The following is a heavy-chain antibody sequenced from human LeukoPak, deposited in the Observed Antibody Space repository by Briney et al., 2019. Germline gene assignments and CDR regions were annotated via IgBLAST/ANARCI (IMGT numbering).Heavy chain of an antibody. D-gene: IGHD2-15*01. CDR2: IYTSGST. CDR1: GGSISSYY. Sequence: SETLSLTCTVSGGSISSYYWSWIRQPPGKGLEWIGRIYTSGSTNYNPSLKSRVTMSVDTSKNQFSLKLSSVTAADTAVYYCARDHSGGSYNWFDPWGQGTLVTVSS. J-gene: IGHJ5*02. CDR3: ARDHSGGSYNWFDP. V-gene: IGHV4-4*07.